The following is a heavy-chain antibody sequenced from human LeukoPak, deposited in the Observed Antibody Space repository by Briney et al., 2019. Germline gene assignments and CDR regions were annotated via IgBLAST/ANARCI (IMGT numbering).Heavy chain of an antibody. CDR2: ISAYNGNT. V-gene: IGHV1-18*01. Sequence: ASVEVSCKASGYTFTSYGISWVRQAPGQGLEWMGWISAYNGNTNYAQKLQGRVTMTTDTSTSTAYMELRSLRSDDTAVYYCAIDTRYYYDSSGYYFDYWGQGTLVTVSS. D-gene: IGHD3-22*01. J-gene: IGHJ4*02. CDR3: AIDTRYYYDSSGYYFDY. CDR1: GYTFTSYG.